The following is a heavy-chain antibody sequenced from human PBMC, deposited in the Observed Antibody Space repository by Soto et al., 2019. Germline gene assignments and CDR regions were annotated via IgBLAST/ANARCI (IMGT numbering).Heavy chain of an antibody. Sequence: PGGSLRLSCAASVFTFSSYSMHLVRQAPGKGLEWVSSISSTSGTYIYYADSVKGRFTISRDNAKNSLYLQMNSLRAEDTAVYYCARVEWELLGRALDIWGQGTMVTVSS. CDR3: ARVEWELLGRALDI. CDR1: VFTFSSYS. J-gene: IGHJ3*02. V-gene: IGHV3-21*01. CDR2: ISSTSGTYI. D-gene: IGHD1-26*01.